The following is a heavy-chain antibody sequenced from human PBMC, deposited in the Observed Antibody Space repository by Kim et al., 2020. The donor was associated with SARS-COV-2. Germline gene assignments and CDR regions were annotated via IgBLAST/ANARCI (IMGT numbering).Heavy chain of an antibody. V-gene: IGHV1-46*01. Sequence: SYAQKCQGSVTMTRDTSTSPDYMELSSLRSEDTAVYYCARGPRAGYGMDVWGQGTTVTVSS. CDR3: ARGPRAGYGMDV. J-gene: IGHJ6*02.